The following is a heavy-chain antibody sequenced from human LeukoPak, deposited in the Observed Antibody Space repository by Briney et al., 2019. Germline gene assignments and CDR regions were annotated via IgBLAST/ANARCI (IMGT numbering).Heavy chain of an antibody. CDR3: ARGPPRHYYMDV. CDR2: IIPIFGTA. Sequence: SVKVSCKASGYTFNSYAMNWVRQAPGQGLEWMGGIIPIFGTANYAQKFQGRVTITADKSTSTAYMELSSLRSEDTAVYYCARGPPRHYYMDVWGKGTTVTVSS. V-gene: IGHV1-69*06. J-gene: IGHJ6*03. CDR1: GYTFNSYA.